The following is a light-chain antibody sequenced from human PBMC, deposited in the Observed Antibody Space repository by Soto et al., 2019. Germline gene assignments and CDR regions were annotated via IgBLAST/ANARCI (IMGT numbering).Light chain of an antibody. CDR3: QQYGNSPPGT. CDR1: QSVDNSH. V-gene: IGKV3-20*01. Sequence: ETVLTQSPGTLYFSPGERATLSCRASQSVDNSHVAWYQQRRGLPPRLLIYGASNRATGIPERFSGSGSGADFTLPIGRLEPEDFAVYFCQQYGNSPPGTFGQGTRL. J-gene: IGKJ5*01. CDR2: GAS.